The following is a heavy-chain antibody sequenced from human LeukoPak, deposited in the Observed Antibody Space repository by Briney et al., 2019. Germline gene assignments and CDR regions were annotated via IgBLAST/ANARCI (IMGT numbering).Heavy chain of an antibody. CDR2: IYHSGST. Sequence: SETLSLTCTVSGYSISSGYYWGWIRQPPGKGLEWIGSIYHSGSTYYNPSLKSRVTISVDTSKNQFSLKLSSVTAADTAVYYCARVRGMIVVVFDYWGQGTLVTVSS. CDR3: ARVRGMIVVVFDY. CDR1: GYSISSGYY. V-gene: IGHV4-38-2*02. D-gene: IGHD3-22*01. J-gene: IGHJ4*02.